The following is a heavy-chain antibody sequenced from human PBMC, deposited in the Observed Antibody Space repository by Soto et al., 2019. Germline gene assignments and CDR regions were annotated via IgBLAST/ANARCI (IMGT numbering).Heavy chain of an antibody. J-gene: IGHJ4*02. V-gene: IGHV4-34*01. CDR3: ARAPKVSGSSQTRPDF. CDR1: SGSFSVYY. CDR2: ISQSGNT. Sequence: SETLSLTCSIYSGSFSVYYWRWIRHPPGKGLEWIGEISQSGNTNYSPSLKSRVSISIDTSKKQFSLNLASVSAADTAVYYCARAPKVSGSSQTRPDFWGQGTLVTVSS. D-gene: IGHD6-6*01.